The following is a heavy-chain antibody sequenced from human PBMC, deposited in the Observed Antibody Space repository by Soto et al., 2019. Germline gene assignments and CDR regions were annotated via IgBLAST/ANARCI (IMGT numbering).Heavy chain of an antibody. Sequence: GGSLRLSCAASGFNFDNVMTWVRQAPGKGLDWVSTISGSGSRRYYADSVKGRFTVSRDNSKNTRYLQMNSLRVDDTAVYYCARDDWSYGVPIDYWGQGTLVTVSS. CDR1: GFNFDNV. CDR3: ARDDWSYGVPIDY. CDR2: ISGSGSRR. J-gene: IGHJ4*02. D-gene: IGHD1-7*01. V-gene: IGHV3-23*01.